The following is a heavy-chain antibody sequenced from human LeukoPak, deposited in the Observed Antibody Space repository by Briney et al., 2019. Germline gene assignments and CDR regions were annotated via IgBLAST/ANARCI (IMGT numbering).Heavy chain of an antibody. V-gene: IGHV3-48*01. CDR3: ARDSEWGFDS. D-gene: IGHD1-26*01. J-gene: IGHJ5*02. CDR1: GFLFNTYP. CDR2: IRDRGSDM. Sequence: GGSLRLSCAASGFLFNTYPMNWVRQAPGKGPEWVSNIRDRGSDMYYADSVKGRFTISRDNAKNSLYLQMDSLRAEDTAVYYCARDSEWGFDSWGQGTLVTVSS.